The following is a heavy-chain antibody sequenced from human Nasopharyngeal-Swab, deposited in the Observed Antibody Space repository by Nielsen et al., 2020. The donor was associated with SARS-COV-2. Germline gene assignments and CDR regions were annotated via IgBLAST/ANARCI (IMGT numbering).Heavy chain of an antibody. D-gene: IGHD6-19*01. CDR3: ARVEWLGSGWMIDY. CDR2: IYTSGST. V-gene: IGHV4-4*07. Sequence: SETLSLTCTVSGGSISSYYWSWIRQPAGKGLEWIGRIYTSGSTNYKPSLKSRVTMSVDTSKNQFSLKLSSVTAADTAVYYCARVEWLGSGWMIDYWGQGTLVTVSS. J-gene: IGHJ4*02. CDR1: GGSISSYY.